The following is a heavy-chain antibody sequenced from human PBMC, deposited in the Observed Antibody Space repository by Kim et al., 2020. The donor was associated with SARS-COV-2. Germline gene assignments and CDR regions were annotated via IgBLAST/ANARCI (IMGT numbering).Heavy chain of an antibody. D-gene: IGHD3-22*01. V-gene: IGHV3-23*01. CDR2: ISGSGVGT. CDR1: GFTFSSYA. Sequence: GGSLRLSCAASGFTFSSYAMSWVRQAPGKGLQWVSAISGSGVGTYYADSVKGRFTISRDNSKNTLYLQMNSLRAEDTAVYYCAKDNHQDYYDSSGYYHHDAFDIRGQGTMVPVSS. CDR3: AKDNHQDYYDSSGYYHHDAFDI. J-gene: IGHJ3*02.